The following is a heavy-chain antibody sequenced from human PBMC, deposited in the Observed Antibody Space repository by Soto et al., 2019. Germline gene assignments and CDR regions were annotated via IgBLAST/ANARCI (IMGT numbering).Heavy chain of an antibody. Sequence: PSETLSLTCTVSGGSISSYYWSLIRQPPGKGLEWIGYIYYSGSTNYNPSLKSRVTISVDTSKNQFSLKLSSVTAADTAVYYCARHDSGAYSSSFGAFDIWGQGTMVTVSS. CDR1: GGSISSYY. J-gene: IGHJ3*02. V-gene: IGHV4-59*08. D-gene: IGHD6-6*01. CDR2: IYYSGST. CDR3: ARHDSGAYSSSFGAFDI.